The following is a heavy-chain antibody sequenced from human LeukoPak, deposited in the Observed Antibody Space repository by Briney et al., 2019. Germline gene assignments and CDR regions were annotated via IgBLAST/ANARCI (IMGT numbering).Heavy chain of an antibody. CDR3: ARTREQWQVLDY. CDR1: GFSFGSYG. CDR2: ISHEGSSQ. D-gene: IGHD6-19*01. J-gene: IGHJ4*02. Sequence: GRSLRLSCAASGFSFGSYGMHWVRQAPGKGLEWVAVISHEGSSQYYGDSVKGRFTISRDNSKNMVYLQMNSLRTEDMAVYYCARTREQWQVLDYWGQGTLVTVSS. V-gene: IGHV3-30*03.